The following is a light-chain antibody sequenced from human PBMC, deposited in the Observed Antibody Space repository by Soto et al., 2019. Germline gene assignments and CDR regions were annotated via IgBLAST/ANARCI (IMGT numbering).Light chain of an antibody. Sequence: QSVLTQPASVSGSPGQSITISCTGTTSDVGASAYVCWYQQHPGQAPKLIIYDGTKRPSGVSARFSGSKSGNTASLTISGLQAEDEADYYCSSYATTSTVVFGGGTKVTVL. CDR1: TSDVGASAY. V-gene: IGLV2-14*03. J-gene: IGLJ2*01. CDR3: SSYATTSTVV. CDR2: DGT.